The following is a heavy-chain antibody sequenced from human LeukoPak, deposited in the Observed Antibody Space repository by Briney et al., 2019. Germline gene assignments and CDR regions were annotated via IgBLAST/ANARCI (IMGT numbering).Heavy chain of an antibody. J-gene: IGHJ6*02. V-gene: IGHV4-61*01. CDR1: GGYVSRVTYY. CDR3: ARNYYYYYGMDV. CDR2: IYYSGST. Sequence: PSETLSLTCTVSGGYVSRVTYYWSWIRQPPGKGLEWIGYIYYSGSTNYNPSLKSRVTISVDTSKSQFSLKLSSVTAADTAVYYCARNYYYYYGMDVWGQGTTVTVSS.